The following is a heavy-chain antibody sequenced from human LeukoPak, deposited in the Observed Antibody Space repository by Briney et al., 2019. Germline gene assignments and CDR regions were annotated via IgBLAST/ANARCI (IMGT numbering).Heavy chain of an antibody. CDR2: ICYSGST. D-gene: IGHD2/OR15-2a*01. CDR3: ARLFFYNGMDV. J-gene: IGHJ6*02. CDR1: DASINSGGIY. V-gene: IGHV4-31*03. Sequence: PSHTLSLTCSVSDASINSGGIYWSWIRQHPGKGLEWIGSICYSGSTYYNPSLKSRVTMSVDTSKNQFSLKLSSVTAADTAVYYCARLFFYNGMDVWGQGTTVTVSS.